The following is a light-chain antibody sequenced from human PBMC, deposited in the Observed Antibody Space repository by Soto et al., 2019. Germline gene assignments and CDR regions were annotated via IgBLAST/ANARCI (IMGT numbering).Light chain of an antibody. Sequence: PGESATLSRRASQSLRSGDLACDQQIPGLAPGLLIYGASSRETGIPDGFSGSGSGTEFNLTVNRLAPEDFAVYYCHQYATSTRTFGQGTKVDIK. CDR3: HQYATSTRT. J-gene: IGKJ1*01. CDR1: QSLRSGD. V-gene: IGKV3-20*01. CDR2: GAS.